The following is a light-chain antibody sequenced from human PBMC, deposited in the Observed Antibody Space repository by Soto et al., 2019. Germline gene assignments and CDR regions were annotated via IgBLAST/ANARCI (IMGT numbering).Light chain of an antibody. J-gene: IGKJ1*01. CDR3: QHYGSSPMT. CDR2: GAS. Sequence: EIVLTQSPGTLSLSPGERATLSCRASQSVSSSYLAWYQQKPGQAPRLLIYGASSRATGIPDRFSGSGSGTDFTLTISRLEPEDIEVYYCQHYGSSPMTFGQGTKVEIK. CDR1: QSVSSSY. V-gene: IGKV3-20*01.